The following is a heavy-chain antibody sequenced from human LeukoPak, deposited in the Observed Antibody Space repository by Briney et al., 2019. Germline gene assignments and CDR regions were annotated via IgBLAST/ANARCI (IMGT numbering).Heavy chain of an antibody. V-gene: IGHV3-21*04. Sequence: GGSLRLSCAASGFTFDDYAMHWVRQAPGKGLEWVSSISSSSSYIYYADSVKGRFTISRDNAKNSLYLQMNSLRAEDTALYYCARDYDILTGYLDYWGQGTLVTVSS. CDR3: ARDYDILTGYLDY. J-gene: IGHJ4*02. CDR1: GFTFDDYA. D-gene: IGHD3-9*01. CDR2: ISSSSSYI.